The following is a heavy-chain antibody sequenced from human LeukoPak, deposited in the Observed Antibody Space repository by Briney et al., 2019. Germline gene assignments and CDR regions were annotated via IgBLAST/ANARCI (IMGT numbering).Heavy chain of an antibody. V-gene: IGHV5-51*01. CDR3: ARNHDDCSGGTCSFDP. J-gene: IGHJ5*02. Sequence: GESLKISCKGSGYSFTTYWIAWVRQMPGKGLECMGIIYPGDSDTRYSPSFQGQVTISADKSISTAYPQWSSLKASDTAMYYCARNHDDCSGGTCSFDPWGQGTLVTVSS. CDR2: IYPGDSDT. D-gene: IGHD2-15*01. CDR1: GYSFTTYW.